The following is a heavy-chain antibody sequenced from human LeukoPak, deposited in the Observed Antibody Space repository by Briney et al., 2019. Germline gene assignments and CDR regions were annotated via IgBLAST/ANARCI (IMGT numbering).Heavy chain of an antibody. CDR1: GXTFSSYD. Sequence: SGGSLRLSCAVSGXTFSSYDVKWVRQAPGKGLEWVSFISSSGSTINYADSVNGRFTISRDNAKNSLYLQMNSLRAEDTAVYYCVRGLRYTILGGDYFWGQGTLVTVSS. D-gene: IGHD3-3*01. CDR2: ISSSGSTI. CDR3: VRGLRYTILGGDYF. V-gene: IGHV3-48*03. J-gene: IGHJ4*02.